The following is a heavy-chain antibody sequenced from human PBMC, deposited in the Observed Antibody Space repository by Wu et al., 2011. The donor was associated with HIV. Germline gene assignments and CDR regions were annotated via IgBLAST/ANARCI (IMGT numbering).Heavy chain of an antibody. V-gene: IGHV1-18*01. J-gene: IGHJ6*03. Sequence: QVQLVQSGAEVKKPGASREGLLQGFWLLLYQPMISVGCGQAPGQGLEWMAWISADNGDTYYTEKLRGRVTMTTDTSTNTAYMELRNLRSDDTAVYYCVRGGRRNYMDVWGKGTTVSVSS. CDR2: ISADNGDT. CDR3: VRGGRRNYMDV. D-gene: IGHD1-26*01. CDR1: LLLYQPM.